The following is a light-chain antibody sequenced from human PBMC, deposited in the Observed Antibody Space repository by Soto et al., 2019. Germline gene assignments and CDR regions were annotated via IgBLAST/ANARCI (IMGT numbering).Light chain of an antibody. CDR1: QSISSW. J-gene: IGKJ4*01. V-gene: IGKV1-5*03. CDR3: QQYNSYPLT. CDR2: KAS. Sequence: DIQMTQSPSTLSAFVGDRVTITCRASQSISSWLAWYQQKPGKATKLLIYKASNLERGVTSRFSGSGSGTEFTLNNSSLQPDDFATYYCQQYNSYPLTFGGGTKVEIK.